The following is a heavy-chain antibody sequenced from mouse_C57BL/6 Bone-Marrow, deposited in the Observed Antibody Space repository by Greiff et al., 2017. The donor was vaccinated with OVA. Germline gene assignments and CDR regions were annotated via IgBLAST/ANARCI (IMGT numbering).Heavy chain of an antibody. Sequence: EVMLVESGGGLVQPGGSLSLSCAAPGSTFTDYYMSWVRQPPGKALEWLGFIRNKANGYTTEYSASVKGRFTISRDNSKSILYLQMNALRAKDSATYYCARSHPYGNRGGTYAMEYWGQGTSVTVSS. CDR3: ARSHPYGNRGGTYAMEY. D-gene: IGHD2-1*01. CDR1: GSTFTDYY. CDR2: IRNKANGYTT. J-gene: IGHJ4*01. V-gene: IGHV7-3*01.